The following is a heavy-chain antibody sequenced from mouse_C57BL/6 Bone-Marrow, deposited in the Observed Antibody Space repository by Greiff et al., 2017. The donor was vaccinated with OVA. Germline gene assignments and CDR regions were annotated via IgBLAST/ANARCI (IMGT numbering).Heavy chain of an antibody. D-gene: IGHD2-4*01. CDR2: IDPEDGET. V-gene: IGHV14-2*01. CDR1: GFNIKDYY. Sequence: EVKLQESGAELVKPGASVKLSCTASGFNIKDYYMHWVKQRTEQGLEWIGRIDPEDGETKYAPKFQVKATITADTSSNTAYLQLSSLTSEDTAVYYCARPPYEYDEVWYFDVWGTGTTVTVSS. CDR3: ARPPYEYDEVWYFDV. J-gene: IGHJ1*03.